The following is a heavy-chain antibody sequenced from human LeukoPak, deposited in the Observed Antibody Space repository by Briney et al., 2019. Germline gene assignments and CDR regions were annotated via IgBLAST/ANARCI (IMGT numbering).Heavy chain of an antibody. V-gene: IGHV4-39*01. CDR3: ARVPTVTFFDY. Sequence: SETLSLTCTVSGGSISSSSFYWGWIRQPPGRGLEWIGTIYYSGSTYYNPSLKSRVTISVDTSKNQFSLKLSSVTAADTAVYYCARVPTVTFFDYWGQGTLVTVSS. J-gene: IGHJ4*02. CDR2: IYYSGST. D-gene: IGHD4-17*01. CDR1: GGSISSSSFY.